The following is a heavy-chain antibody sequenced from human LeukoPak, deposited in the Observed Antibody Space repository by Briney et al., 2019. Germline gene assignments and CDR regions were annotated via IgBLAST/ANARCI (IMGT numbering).Heavy chain of an antibody. D-gene: IGHD3-10*01. V-gene: IGHV4-59*01. CDR1: GGSISSYY. J-gene: IGHJ4*02. CDR3: ARDLIVPDAMTGSGSYSTDY. Sequence: SKTLSLTCTVSGGSISSYYWSWIRQPPGKGLEWIGYIYYSGSTNYNPSLKSRVTISVDTFKNQFSLKLSSVTPADTAVYYCARDLIVPDAMTGSGSYSTDYWGQGTLATVSS. CDR2: IYYSGST.